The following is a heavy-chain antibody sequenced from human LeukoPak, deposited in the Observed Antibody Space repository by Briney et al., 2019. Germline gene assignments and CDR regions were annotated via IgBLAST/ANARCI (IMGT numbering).Heavy chain of an antibody. CDR3: ARGLLKGYYDYVWGSPSGYYFDY. CDR2: INHSGST. D-gene: IGHD3-16*01. J-gene: IGHJ4*02. V-gene: IGHV4-34*01. CDR1: GGSFSGYY. Sequence: SETLSLTCAVYGGSFSGYYWSWIRQPPGKGLEWIGEINHSGSTNYNPSLKSRVTISVDTSKNQFSLKLSSVTAADTAVYYCARGLLKGYYDYVWGSPSGYYFDYWGQGTLVTVSS.